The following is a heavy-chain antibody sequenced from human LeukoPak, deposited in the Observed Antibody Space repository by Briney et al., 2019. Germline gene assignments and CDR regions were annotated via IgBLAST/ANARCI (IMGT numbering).Heavy chain of an antibody. CDR1: GGSISSTSYY. V-gene: IGHV4-39*07. D-gene: IGHD2-15*01. CDR2: SYYSGST. CDR3: ARLLGYCSGGSCYSGPQNWYDP. J-gene: IGHJ5*02. Sequence: SETLSLTCTVSGGSISSTSYYWTWIRQPPGKGLEWIGSSYYSGSTYYNPSLKSRITISLDTSKNQFSLKLSSVTAADTAVYYCARLLGYCSGGSCYSGPQNWYDPWGQGTLVTVSS.